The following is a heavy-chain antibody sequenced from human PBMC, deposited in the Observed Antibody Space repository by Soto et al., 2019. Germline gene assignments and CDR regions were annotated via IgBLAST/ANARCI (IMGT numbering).Heavy chain of an antibody. Sequence: GASVKVSCKASGYTFTSYYMHWVRQAPGQGLEWMGIINPSGGSTSYAQKFQGRVTMTRDTSTSTVYMELSSLRSEDTAVYYCASGTVAATPWAGMDVWGQGTTVTVSS. CDR3: ASGTVAATPWAGMDV. V-gene: IGHV1-46*01. J-gene: IGHJ6*02. CDR2: INPSGGST. D-gene: IGHD2-15*01. CDR1: GYTFTSYY.